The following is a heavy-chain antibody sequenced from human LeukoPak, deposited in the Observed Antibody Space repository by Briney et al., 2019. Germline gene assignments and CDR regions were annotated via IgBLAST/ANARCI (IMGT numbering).Heavy chain of an antibody. CDR3: AKGGTREYSYGYIDY. CDR1: GFTFSSCV. V-gene: IGHV3-23*01. D-gene: IGHD5-18*01. Sequence: GGSLRLSCAASGFTFSSCVMTWVRQTPGKGLERVSAIAGSGASTYYADSVKGRFTISRDNSKNTLYLQMNSLRAEGTAVYYCAKGGTREYSYGYIDYWGQGTLVTVSS. CDR2: IAGSGAST. J-gene: IGHJ4*02.